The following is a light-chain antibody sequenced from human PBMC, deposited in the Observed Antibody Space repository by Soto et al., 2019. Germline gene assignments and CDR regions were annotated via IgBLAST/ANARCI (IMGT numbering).Light chain of an antibody. V-gene: IGKV1-39*01. Sequence: DIQMTQSPSSLSVSVGDRVAITCQASHDIFSYLNWYQQKPGEAPKLLIYDASNLETGVPSRFSGSGYGTDYTLTISSLQPEDFATYYCQQSYRTPTFGQGTRLEIK. J-gene: IGKJ5*01. CDR2: DAS. CDR1: HDIFSY. CDR3: QQSYRTPT.